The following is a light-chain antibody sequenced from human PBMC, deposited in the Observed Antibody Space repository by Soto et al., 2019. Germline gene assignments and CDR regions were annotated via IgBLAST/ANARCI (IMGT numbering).Light chain of an antibody. Sequence: EIVLTQSPGTLSLSPGERATVSCRASQSAGSISLAWYQQKPGQAPRILIYDASIRATGIPNRFSGSGSGTDFTLTISRLEPEDSAVYYCQHYGSSPLTFGGGTKVDIK. CDR1: QSAGSIS. CDR2: DAS. CDR3: QHYGSSPLT. J-gene: IGKJ4*01. V-gene: IGKV3-20*01.